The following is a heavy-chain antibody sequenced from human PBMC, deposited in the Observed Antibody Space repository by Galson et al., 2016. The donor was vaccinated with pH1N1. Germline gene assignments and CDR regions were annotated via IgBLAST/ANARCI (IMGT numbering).Heavy chain of an antibody. D-gene: IGHD6-6*01. CDR1: GFTFSDYA. Sequence: SLRLSCAASGFTFSDYAMHWVRQAPGKGLEWVAIMSYVGNNKYYADSVKGRFTISRDNSKNTLYLKMNSLRAEDTAVYYCAKLASYSTSSVASYFDSLGQGTLVTVSS. CDR3: AKLASYSTSSVASYFDS. CDR2: MSYVGNNK. V-gene: IGHV3-30*18. J-gene: IGHJ4*02.